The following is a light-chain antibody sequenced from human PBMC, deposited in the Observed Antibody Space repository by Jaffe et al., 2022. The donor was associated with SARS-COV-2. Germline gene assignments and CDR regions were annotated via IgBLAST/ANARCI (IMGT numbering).Light chain of an antibody. V-gene: IGKV1-5*03. CDR3: QQYNSWPLT. J-gene: IGKJ4*01. Sequence: DIQMTQSPSTLSASVGDRVTITCRASQSISSWLAWYQQKPGKAPKLLIYKASSLESGDPSRFSGSGSGTEFTLTISSLQPDDFATYYCQQYNSWPLTFGGGTKVEIE. CDR2: KAS. CDR1: QSISSW.